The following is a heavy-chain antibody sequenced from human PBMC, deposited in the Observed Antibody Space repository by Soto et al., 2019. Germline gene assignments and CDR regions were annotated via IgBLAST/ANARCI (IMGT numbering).Heavy chain of an antibody. CDR1: GGSISSYY. D-gene: IGHD3-22*01. J-gene: IGHJ4*02. CDR3: ARGRTYYYDSSGYYL. Sequence: SETLSLTCTVSGGSISSYYWSWIRQPPGKGLEWIGNIDYRGSTNYNPSLRSRVTLSIDTSKNQFSLKLMSVTAADTAVYYCARGRTYYYDSSGYYLWGQGTLVTVYS. V-gene: IGHV4-59*01. CDR2: IDYRGST.